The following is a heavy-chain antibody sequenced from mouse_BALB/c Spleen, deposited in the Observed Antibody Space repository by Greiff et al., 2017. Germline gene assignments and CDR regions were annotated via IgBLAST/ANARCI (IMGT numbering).Heavy chain of an antibody. V-gene: IGHV1S81*02. CDR2: INPSNGRT. D-gene: IGHD1-1*01. J-gene: IGHJ2*01. CDR1: GYTFTSYW. Sequence: QVQLQQPGAELVKPGASVKLSCKASGYTFTSYWMHWVKQRPGQGLEWIGEINPSNGRTNYNEKFKGKATLTADKSSSTAYMQLSSLTSEDSAVYFCARDYGSLFDYWGQGTTLTVSS. CDR3: ARDYGSLFDY.